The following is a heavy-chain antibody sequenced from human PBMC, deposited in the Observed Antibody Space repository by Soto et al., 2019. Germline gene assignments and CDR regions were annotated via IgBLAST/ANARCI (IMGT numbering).Heavy chain of an antibody. CDR1: GGSISSYY. CDR3: ARDQVSPGRVEYYYGMDV. J-gene: IGHJ6*02. V-gene: IGHV4-59*01. CDR2: IYYSGST. D-gene: IGHD1-20*01. Sequence: KPSETLSLTCTVSGGSISSYYWSWIRQPPGKGLEWIGYIYYSGSTNYNPSLKSRVTISVDTSKNQFSLKLSSVTAADTAVYYCARDQVSPGRVEYYYGMDVWGQGTTVTVSS.